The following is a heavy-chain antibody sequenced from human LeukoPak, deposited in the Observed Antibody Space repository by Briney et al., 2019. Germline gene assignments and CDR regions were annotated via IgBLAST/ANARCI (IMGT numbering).Heavy chain of an antibody. Sequence: SETLSLTCTVSGGSISSYYWSWIRQPPGKGLEWTGYIYYSGSTNYNPSLKSRVTISVDTSKNQFSLKLSSVTAADTAVYYCARGNPYSYGLPDYWGQGTLVTVSS. J-gene: IGHJ4*02. D-gene: IGHD5-18*01. V-gene: IGHV4-59*01. CDR3: ARGNPYSYGLPDY. CDR2: IYYSGST. CDR1: GGSISSYY.